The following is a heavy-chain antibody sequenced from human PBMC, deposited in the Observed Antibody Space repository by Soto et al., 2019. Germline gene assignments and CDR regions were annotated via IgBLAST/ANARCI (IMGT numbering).Heavy chain of an antibody. V-gene: IGHV3-11*06. CDR1: GFTFSDYY. CDR2: ISSSSSYT. Sequence: GGSLRLSCAASGFTFSDYYMSWIRQAPGKGLEWVSYISSSSSYTNYADSVKGRFTISRDNAKNSLYLQMNSLRAEDTAVYYCARSDTAMVRLLYYWGQGTLVTVSS. J-gene: IGHJ4*02. CDR3: ARSDTAMVRLLYY. D-gene: IGHD5-18*01.